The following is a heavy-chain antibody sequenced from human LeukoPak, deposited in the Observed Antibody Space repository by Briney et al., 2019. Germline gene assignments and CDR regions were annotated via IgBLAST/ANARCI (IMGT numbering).Heavy chain of an antibody. CDR1: GFRDFTFSSYE. CDR3: ARGASNWNFDYYGMDV. J-gene: IGHJ6*02. D-gene: IGHD1-1*01. Sequence: GGSLRLSCAVSGFRDFTFSSYEMNWVRQAPGKGLEWVSYISSSGSTIYYADSVKGRFTISRDNAKNSLYVQMYSLRAEDTAVYYCARGASNWNFDYYGMDVWGQGTTVTVSS. V-gene: IGHV3-48*03. CDR2: ISSSGSTI.